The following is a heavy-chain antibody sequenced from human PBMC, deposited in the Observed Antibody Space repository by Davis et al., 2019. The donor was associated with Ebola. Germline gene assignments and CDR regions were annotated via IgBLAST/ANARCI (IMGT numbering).Heavy chain of an antibody. V-gene: IGHV3-30*03. CDR2: ISYDGSNK. CDR3: ASVQLERRPFDAFDI. Sequence: GESLKISCAASGFTVSSNYMSWVRQAPGKGLEWVAVISYDGSNKYYADSVKGRFTISRDNSKNTLYLQMNSLRAEDTAVYYCASVQLERRPFDAFDIWGQGTLVTVSS. CDR1: GFTVSSNY. J-gene: IGHJ3*02. D-gene: IGHD1-1*01.